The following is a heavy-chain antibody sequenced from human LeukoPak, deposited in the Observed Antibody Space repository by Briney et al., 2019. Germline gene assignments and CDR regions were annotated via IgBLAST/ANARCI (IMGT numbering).Heavy chain of an antibody. Sequence: GASVKVSCKASGYTFTGYYMHWVRQAPGQGLEWMGWINPNSGGTNYAQKFQGRVTMTRDTSISTAYMELSRLRSDDTAVYYCARSPPLKGHGMDVWGQGTTVTVSS. CDR1: GYTFTGYY. CDR2: INPNSGGT. V-gene: IGHV1-2*02. J-gene: IGHJ6*02. CDR3: ARSPPLKGHGMDV.